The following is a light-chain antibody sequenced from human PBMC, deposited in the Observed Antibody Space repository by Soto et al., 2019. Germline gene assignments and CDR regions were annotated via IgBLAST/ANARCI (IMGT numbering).Light chain of an antibody. Sequence: DIQLTQSPSSLSASVGDRVTITCRASQAIRSYLAWYQKKPGQAPRLLVYSASSLQSGVPSRFSGSGSGTDFTLTISSLQPEDFATYYCQQANSFPLTFGGGTKVDIK. CDR1: QAIRSY. J-gene: IGKJ4*01. V-gene: IGKV1-12*01. CDR3: QQANSFPLT. CDR2: SAS.